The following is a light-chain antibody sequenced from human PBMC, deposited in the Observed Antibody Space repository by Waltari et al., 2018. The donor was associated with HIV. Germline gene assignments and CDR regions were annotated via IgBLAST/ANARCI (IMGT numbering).Light chain of an antibody. CDR1: RTVYFNSNNQNY. CDR2: WAS. J-gene: IGKJ4*01. CDR3: QQYYTIEST. V-gene: IGKV4-1*01. Sequence: DIMMTPSPDSLPVSLGERATMNCRSSRTVYFNSNNQNYLAWYQQKPGQSPKVLIYWASTRASGVPGRFSGSGSGTDFNLTISSLQADDVAVYYCQQYYTIESTFGGGTKVEIK.